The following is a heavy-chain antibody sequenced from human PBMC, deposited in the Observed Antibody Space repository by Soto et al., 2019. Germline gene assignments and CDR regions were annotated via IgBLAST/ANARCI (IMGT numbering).Heavy chain of an antibody. CDR1: GFTFSSYG. D-gene: IGHD2-15*01. J-gene: IGHJ4*02. Sequence: QVQLVESGGGVVQPGRSLRLSCAAPGFTFSSYGMHWVRQAPGKGLEWVAVISYDGSNKYYADSVKGRFTISRDNSKNTLYLQMNSLRAEDTAVYYCAKDGWQAYYFDYWGQGTLVTVSS. CDR3: AKDGWQAYYFDY. CDR2: ISYDGSNK. V-gene: IGHV3-30*18.